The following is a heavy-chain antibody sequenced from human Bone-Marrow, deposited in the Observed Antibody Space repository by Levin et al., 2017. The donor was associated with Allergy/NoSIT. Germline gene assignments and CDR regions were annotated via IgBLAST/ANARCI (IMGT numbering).Heavy chain of an antibody. J-gene: IGHJ3*02. Sequence: GGSLRLSCAASGFTFSSYGMSWVRQAPGKGLEWVSSISGSGGSTYYADSVKGRFTISRDNSKNTLYLQMNSLRAEDTAVYYCAKWGGRDSFGYGHIWGQGTMVTVSS. V-gene: IGHV3-23*01. D-gene: IGHD5-18*01. CDR2: ISGSGGST. CDR3: AKWGGRDSFGYGHI. CDR1: GFTFSSYG.